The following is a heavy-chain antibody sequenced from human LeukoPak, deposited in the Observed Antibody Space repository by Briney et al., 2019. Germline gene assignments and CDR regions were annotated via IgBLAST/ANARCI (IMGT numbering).Heavy chain of an antibody. CDR2: IRYDGSNK. CDR3: ARGLWFGELGYDY. D-gene: IGHD3-10*01. J-gene: IGHJ4*02. V-gene: IGHV3-30*02. Sequence: GGSLRLSCAASGFTFSSYGMHWVRQAPGKGLEWVAFIRYDGSNKYYADSVKGRFTISRDNARNSLYLQMNSLRAEDTAVYYCARGLWFGELGYDYWGQGTLVTVSS. CDR1: GFTFSSYG.